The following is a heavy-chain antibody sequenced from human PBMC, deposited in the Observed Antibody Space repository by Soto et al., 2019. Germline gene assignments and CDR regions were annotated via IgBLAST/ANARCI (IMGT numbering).Heavy chain of an antibody. CDR1: GGSISRNY. D-gene: IGHD2-21*01. CDR2: IYYSGST. V-gene: IGHV4-59*01. J-gene: IGHJ6*04. CDR3: ARVAISTTHDRIAYSVGNYYYRKYC. Sequence: SVTRSLTCTVSGGSISRNYWSWIRQPPGKGLEWFGYIYYSGSTNYNPSLKSRVTISVDPSKNQFSLRLSSVTAADPAVYYFARVAISTTHDRIAYSVGNYYYRKYCRGNRTTVSV.